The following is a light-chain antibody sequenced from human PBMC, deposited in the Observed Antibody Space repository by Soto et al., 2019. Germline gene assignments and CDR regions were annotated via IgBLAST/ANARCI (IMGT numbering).Light chain of an antibody. J-gene: IGKJ2*01. CDR1: QSVLYSSNNKNY. Sequence: DIVMTQSPDSLAVSLGERATINCQSSQSVLYSSNNKNYLAWYQQKPGQPPKLLIYWASTRESGVPDRFSGSGSGTDFPLTISSLQAEDVADYYCQQYYATPPYTFGQGTKVEIK. V-gene: IGKV4-1*01. CDR3: QQYYATPPYT. CDR2: WAS.